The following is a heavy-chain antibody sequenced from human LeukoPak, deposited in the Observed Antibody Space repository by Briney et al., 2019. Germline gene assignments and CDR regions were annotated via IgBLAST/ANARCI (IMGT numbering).Heavy chain of an antibody. CDR3: AKFGVAAGTDYWYFDL. V-gene: IGHV3-30*18. CDR2: VPYDGRYR. J-gene: IGHJ2*01. Sequence: GRSLRLSCAASGFIFSSYGMHWVRQAPGKGLERVAVVPYDGRYRYYADSVKGRFTISRDNSKNTLYLQMDSLRAEDTAVYYCAKFGVAAGTDYWYFDLWGRGTLVTVSS. D-gene: IGHD6-19*01. CDR1: GFIFSSYG.